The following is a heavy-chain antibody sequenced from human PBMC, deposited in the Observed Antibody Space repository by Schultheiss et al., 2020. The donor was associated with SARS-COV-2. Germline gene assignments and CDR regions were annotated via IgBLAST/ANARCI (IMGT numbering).Heavy chain of an antibody. CDR1: GGSISSYY. D-gene: IGHD6-13*01. J-gene: IGHJ1*01. CDR3: ARDVSSSWYRGHFQH. Sequence: SETLSLTCTVSGGSISSYYWSWIRQPPGKGLEWIGRIYTSGSTNYNPSLKSRVTMSVDTSKNQFSLKLSSVTAADTAVYYCARDVSSSWYRGHFQHWGQGTLVTVSS. CDR2: IYTSGST. V-gene: IGHV4-4*07.